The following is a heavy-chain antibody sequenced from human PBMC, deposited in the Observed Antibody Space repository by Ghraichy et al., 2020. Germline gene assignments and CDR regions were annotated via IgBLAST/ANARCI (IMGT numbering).Heavy chain of an antibody. Sequence: GGSLRLSCAASGFTFSSYAMSWVRQAPGKGLEWVSAISGSGGSTYYADSVKGRFTISRDNSKNTLYLQMNSLRAEDTAVYYCAKGTHCSSTSCYRWGFDYWGQGTLVTVSS. CDR2: ISGSGGST. CDR1: GFTFSSYA. J-gene: IGHJ4*02. CDR3: AKGTHCSSTSCYRWGFDY. D-gene: IGHD2-2*02. V-gene: IGHV3-23*01.